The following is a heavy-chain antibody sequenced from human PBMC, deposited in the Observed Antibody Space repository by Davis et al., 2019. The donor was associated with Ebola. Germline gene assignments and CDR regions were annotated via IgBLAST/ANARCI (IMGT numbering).Heavy chain of an antibody. V-gene: IGHV1-58*01. CDR3: ARAGTMILGLREPRYFDL. CDR1: GFTFTSSA. D-gene: IGHD3-22*01. CDR2: IVVGSGNT. Sequence: SVKVSCKASGFTFTSSAVQWVRQARGQRLEWIGWIVVGSGNTNYAQKFQERVTITRDMSTSTAYMELSSLRSEDTAVYYCARAGTMILGLREPRYFDLWGRGTLVTVSS. J-gene: IGHJ2*01.